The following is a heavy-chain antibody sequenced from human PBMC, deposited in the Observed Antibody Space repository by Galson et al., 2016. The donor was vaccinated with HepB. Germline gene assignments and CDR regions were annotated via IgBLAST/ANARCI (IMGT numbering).Heavy chain of an antibody. CDR3: VEDRGWGYTSNAFDI. CDR1: GFTFSSCA. V-gene: IGHV3-64D*06. CDR2: ISDNGGST. D-gene: IGHD1-1*01. Sequence: SLRLSCAASGFTFSSCAMHWVRQAPGKGLESVSAISDNGGSTYYADSVKGRFTISRDNSKKTQYLRMSSLRAEDTAVYYCVEDRGWGYTSNAFDIWGQGTMVTVSS. J-gene: IGHJ3*02.